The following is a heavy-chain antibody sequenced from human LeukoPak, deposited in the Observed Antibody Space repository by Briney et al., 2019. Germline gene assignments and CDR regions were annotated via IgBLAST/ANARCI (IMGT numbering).Heavy chain of an antibody. CDR2: IYHSGST. J-gene: IGHJ2*01. Sequence: SETLSLTCAVSGGSISSSNWWSWVRQPPGKGLEWIGEIYHSGSTKYNPSLKSRVTISVDKSKNQFSLKLSSVTAADTAVYYCARGAPGGMIVVVTPDWYFDLWGRGTMVIVSS. D-gene: IGHD3-22*01. CDR1: GGSISSSNW. CDR3: ARGAPGGMIVVVTPDWYFDL. V-gene: IGHV4-4*02.